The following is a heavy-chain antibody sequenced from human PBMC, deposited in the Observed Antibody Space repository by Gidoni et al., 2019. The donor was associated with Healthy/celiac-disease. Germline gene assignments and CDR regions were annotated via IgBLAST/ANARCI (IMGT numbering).Heavy chain of an antibody. Sequence: EVQLLESGGGLVQPGGSLRLSCAASGFTFSSYAMSWVRQAPGKGLGLVSASSGSCGSTYYADSVKGRFTISRDNSKNTLYLQMNSLRAEDTAVYYCAKDQGSSSWYADYWGQGTLVTVSS. V-gene: IGHV3-23*01. D-gene: IGHD6-13*01. J-gene: IGHJ4*02. CDR3: AKDQGSSSWYADY. CDR1: GFTFSSYA. CDR2: SSGSCGST.